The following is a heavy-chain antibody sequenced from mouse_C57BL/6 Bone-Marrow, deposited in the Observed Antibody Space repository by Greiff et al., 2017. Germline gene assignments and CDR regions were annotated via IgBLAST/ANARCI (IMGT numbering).Heavy chain of an antibody. CDR1: GYSITSGYY. J-gene: IGHJ1*03. D-gene: IGHD2-1*01. CDR2: ISYDGSN. CDR3: ASFYNWYVDV. Sequence: EVKLVESGPGLVKPSQSLSLTCSVTGYSITSGYYWNWIRQFPGNKLEWMGYISYDGSNNYNPSLKNRISITRDTSTNQFFLKLNSVTTEDTATYYCASFYNWYVDVWGTGTTVTVSS. V-gene: IGHV3-6*01.